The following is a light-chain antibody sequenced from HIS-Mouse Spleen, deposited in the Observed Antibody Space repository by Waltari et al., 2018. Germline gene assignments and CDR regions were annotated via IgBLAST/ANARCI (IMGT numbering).Light chain of an antibody. Sequence: DIQLTQSPSFRSASVGDRVTITCRTNQGISSYLAWYEQKPGKAPKLLIYAASTLQSGVPSRFSGSGSGTEYTLTNSSLQPEDFATYYCEQLNTYPPTFGQGTKVAIK. CDR2: AAS. CDR3: EQLNTYPPT. CDR1: QGISSY. J-gene: IGKJ1*01. V-gene: IGKV1-9*01.